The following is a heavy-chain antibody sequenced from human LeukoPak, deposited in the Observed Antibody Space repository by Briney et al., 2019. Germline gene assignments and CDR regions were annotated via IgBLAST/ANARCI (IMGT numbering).Heavy chain of an antibody. D-gene: IGHD2-21*01. V-gene: IGHV5-51*01. CDR3: AKQFLGDSYDS. CDR2: IYPGDSQT. CDR1: GFDFTNFW. J-gene: IGHJ4*02. Sequence: PGESLKISCKGSGFDFTNFWIGWVRQMPGKGPEWMGIIYPGDSQTRYRPSLQGQVTISVDKSISTAYLQWSSLKASDTGMYYCAKQFLGDSYDSWGQGTLVTVSS.